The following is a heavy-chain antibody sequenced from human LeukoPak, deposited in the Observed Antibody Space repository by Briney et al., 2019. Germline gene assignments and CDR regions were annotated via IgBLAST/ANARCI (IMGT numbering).Heavy chain of an antibody. J-gene: IGHJ4*02. CDR2: ISGSGGST. D-gene: IGHD2-2*02. V-gene: IGHV3-23*01. CDR3: ASSSGGYCSSTSCYNAY. CDR1: GFTFSSYA. Sequence: GGSLGLSCVASGFTFSSYAMSWVRQAPGKGLEWVSAISGSGGSTYYADSVKGRFTISRDNSKNTLYLQMNSLRAEDTAVYYCASSSGGYCSSTSCYNAYWGQGTLVTVSS.